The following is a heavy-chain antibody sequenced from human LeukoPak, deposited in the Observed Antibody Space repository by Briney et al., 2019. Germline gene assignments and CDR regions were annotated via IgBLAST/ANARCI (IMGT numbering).Heavy chain of an antibody. CDR2: ISCNGSTI. CDR3: ARRDGEGHWFDP. Sequence: GGSLRLSCAASGFTLSDYYMSWVRQALGKGLEWVAYISCNGSTIYYADSVKDRFTISRDNAKNSLYLQMNSLKAADTYVSYCARRDGEGHWFDPWGPGTLVTVSS. J-gene: IGHJ5*02. D-gene: IGHD4-17*01. CDR1: GFTLSDYY. V-gene: IGHV3-11*01.